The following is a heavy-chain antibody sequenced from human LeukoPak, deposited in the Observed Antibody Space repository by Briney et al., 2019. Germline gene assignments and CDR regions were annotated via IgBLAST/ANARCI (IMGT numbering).Heavy chain of an antibody. CDR3: ARHRSKWLQSSFDY. V-gene: IGHV4-39*01. J-gene: IGHJ4*02. CDR1: GGSINSSRYY. Sequence: SETLSLTCTVSGGSINSSRYYWGWIRQPLGKGLEWIGSIFYSGNTYDNPSLKSRVTISVDTSKNQFSLNLNSVTAADTAVYYCARHRSKWLQSSFDYWGQGTLVTVSS. D-gene: IGHD5-24*01. CDR2: IFYSGNT.